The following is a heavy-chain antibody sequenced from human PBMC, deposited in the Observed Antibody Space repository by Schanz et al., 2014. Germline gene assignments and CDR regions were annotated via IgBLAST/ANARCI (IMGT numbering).Heavy chain of an antibody. CDR2: TKNKANSYTT. J-gene: IGHJ4*02. Sequence: EVQLVESGGRLVQPGGSLRLSCAASGFIFSDHYMERVREVPGKGLEWVGRTKNKANSYTTEYAASVKGRFTISRDDSKNTMNLQMNSLKTDDTAVYYCAVWFGGIRHDWGRGTLVTVSS. CDR3: AVWFGGIRHD. V-gene: IGHV3-72*01. CDR1: GFIFSDHY. D-gene: IGHD3-10*01.